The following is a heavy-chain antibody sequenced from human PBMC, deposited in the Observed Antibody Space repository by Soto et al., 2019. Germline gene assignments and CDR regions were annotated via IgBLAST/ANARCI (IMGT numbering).Heavy chain of an antibody. CDR1: GGSISSGDYY. CDR3: ARADSIWFGESYLDY. Sequence: SETLCLTCTVSGGSISSGDYYWGWIRQPPGKGLEWIGEIYHSGSTNYNPSLKSRVTISVDKSKNQFSLKLSSVTAADTAVYYCARADSIWFGESYLDYWGQGTLVTVSS. D-gene: IGHD3-10*01. V-gene: IGHV4-39*07. J-gene: IGHJ4*02. CDR2: IYHSGST.